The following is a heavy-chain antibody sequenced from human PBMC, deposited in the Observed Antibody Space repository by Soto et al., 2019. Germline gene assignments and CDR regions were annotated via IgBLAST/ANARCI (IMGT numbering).Heavy chain of an antibody. V-gene: IGHV3-30*03. CDR2: VSFDGSFE. J-gene: IGHJ4*02. CDR1: GVSFSDFG. Sequence: QVQLVESGGGMVQPGTSLRLSCAASGVSFSDFGIHWVRQAPGKGLEWVSLVSFDGSFEYYADSVKGRFTISRDNSKNTLHLQMNSLRPEDTAVYYCARDRTQYYPGDFEYWGQGTMVTVSS. CDR3: ARDRTQYYPGDFEY. D-gene: IGHD7-27*01.